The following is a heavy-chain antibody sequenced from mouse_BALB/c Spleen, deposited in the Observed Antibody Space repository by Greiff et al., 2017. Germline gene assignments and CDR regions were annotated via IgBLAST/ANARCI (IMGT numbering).Heavy chain of an antibody. CDR3: ARATTVVATDFDY. CDR1: GFTFSSYA. V-gene: IGHV5-6-5*01. D-gene: IGHD1-1*01. Sequence: EVQRVESGGGLVKPGGSLKLSCAASGFTFSSYAMSWVRQTPEKRLAWVASISSGGSTYYPDSVKGRFTISRDNARNILYLQMSSLRSEDTAMYYCARATTVVATDFDYWGQGTTLTVSS. J-gene: IGHJ2*01. CDR2: ISSGGST.